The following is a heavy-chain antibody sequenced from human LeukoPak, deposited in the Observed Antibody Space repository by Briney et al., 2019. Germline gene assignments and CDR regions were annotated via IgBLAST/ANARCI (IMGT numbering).Heavy chain of an antibody. Sequence: PGGSLRLSCAASGFTLSAYWMHWVRQAPGKGLMWVSRIEGDGNRITYADSVKGRFTISRDNAKNTLYLQMNSLRAEDTAVYYCARRYFDYWGQGTLVTVSS. CDR3: ARRYFDY. V-gene: IGHV3-74*01. J-gene: IGHJ4*02. CDR2: IEGDGNRI. CDR1: GFTLSAYW.